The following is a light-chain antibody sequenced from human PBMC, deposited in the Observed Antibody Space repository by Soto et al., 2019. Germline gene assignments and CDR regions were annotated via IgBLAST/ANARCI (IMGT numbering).Light chain of an antibody. Sequence: QSVLTQPPSASGSPGQSVTISCTGASSDVGGYSYVSWYQQHPGKAPKLMIYEVSKRPSGVPDRFSGSKSGNTASLTVSGLQAEDEADYYCSSYTSSSTHLFGTGTKVTVL. J-gene: IGLJ1*01. V-gene: IGLV2-8*01. CDR1: SSDVGGYSY. CDR2: EVS. CDR3: SSYTSSSTHL.